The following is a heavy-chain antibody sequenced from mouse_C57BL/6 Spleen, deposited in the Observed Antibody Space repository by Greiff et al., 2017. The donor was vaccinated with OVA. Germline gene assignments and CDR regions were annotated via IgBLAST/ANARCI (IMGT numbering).Heavy chain of an antibody. CDR1: GFTFSSYT. CDR2: ISGGGGNT. D-gene: IGHD4-1*01. J-gene: IGHJ4*01. CDR3: ARHGLGRDYAMDY. Sequence: EVKVVESGGGLVKPGGSLKLSCAASGFTFSSYTMSWVRQTPEKRLEWVATISGGGGNTYYPDSVKGRFTISRDNAKNTLYLQMSSLRSEDTALYYCARHGLGRDYAMDYWGQGTSVTVSS. V-gene: IGHV5-9*01.